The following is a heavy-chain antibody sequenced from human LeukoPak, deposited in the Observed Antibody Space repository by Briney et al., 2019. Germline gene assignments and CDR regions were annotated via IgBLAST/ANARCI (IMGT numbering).Heavy chain of an antibody. V-gene: IGHV1-46*01. J-gene: IGHJ5*02. CDR1: GYTFTSYY. CDR2: INPSSGST. D-gene: IGHD2-15*01. CDR3: AREAVEYCSGGSCSTWFDP. Sequence: GASVKVSCKASGYTFTSYYMHWVRQAPGQGLEWMGIINPSSGSTSYAQKFQGRVTMTRDTSTSTVYTELSSLRSEDTAVYYCAREAVEYCSGGSCSTWFDPWGQGTLVTVSS.